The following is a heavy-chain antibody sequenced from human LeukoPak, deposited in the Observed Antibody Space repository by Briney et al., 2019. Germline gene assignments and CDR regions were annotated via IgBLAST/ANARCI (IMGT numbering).Heavy chain of an antibody. CDR2: IYYSGST. CDR1: GGSIGSSSYY. J-gene: IGHJ5*02. CDR3: AREKNDILTGSNWFDP. D-gene: IGHD3-9*01. Sequence: SETLSLTCTVSGGSIGSSSYYWGWIRQPPGKGLEWIGSIYYSGSTYYNPSLKSRVTISVDRSKNQFSLKLSSVTAADTAVYYCAREKNDILTGSNWFDPWGQGTLVTVSS. V-gene: IGHV4-39*07.